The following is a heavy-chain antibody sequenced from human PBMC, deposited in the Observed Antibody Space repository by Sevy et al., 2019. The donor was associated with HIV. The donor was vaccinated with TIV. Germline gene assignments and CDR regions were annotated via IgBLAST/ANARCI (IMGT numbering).Heavy chain of an antibody. D-gene: IGHD3-10*01. CDR1: GFTFSSYW. CDR2: IKQDGSEK. Sequence: GGSLRLSCAASGFTFSSYWMSWVRQAPGKGLEWVANIKQDGSEKYYVDSVKGRFTISRDNAKNSLYLQMNSLRAEDTAVYYCARVRARGLLWFGKTFDPWGQGTLVTVSS. CDR3: ARVRARGLLWFGKTFDP. J-gene: IGHJ5*02. V-gene: IGHV3-7*01.